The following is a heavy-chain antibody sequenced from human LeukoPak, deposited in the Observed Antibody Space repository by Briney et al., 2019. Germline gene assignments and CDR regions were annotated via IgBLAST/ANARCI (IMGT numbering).Heavy chain of an antibody. D-gene: IGHD6-13*01. V-gene: IGHV7-4-1*02. CDR2: INTNTGNP. J-gene: IGHJ6*03. CDR3: ARAFALAAAGTPYYYYYYMDV. Sequence: RASVKVSCKASGYTFTSYAMNWVRQAPGQGLGWMGWINTNTGNPTYAQGFTGRFVFSLDTSVSTAYLQISSLKAEDTAVYYCARAFALAAAGTPYYYYYYMDVWGKGTTVTVSS. CDR1: GYTFTSYA.